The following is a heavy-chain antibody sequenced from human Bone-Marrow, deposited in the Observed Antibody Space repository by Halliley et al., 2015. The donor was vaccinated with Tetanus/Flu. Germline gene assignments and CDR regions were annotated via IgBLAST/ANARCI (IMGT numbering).Heavy chain of an antibody. CDR3: ASRRGILYPSEWQPPDS. V-gene: IGHV4-30-2*01. CDR1: GGSISSGSS. Sequence: TLSLTCTVSGGSISSGSSWSWTRQPPGKGLEWIGYIYDSGTTFYNPSLMSRVTILIDKSRNQFSLMLTSVTAADTAFYFCASRRGILYPSEWQPPDSWGQGTLVTVSS. J-gene: IGHJ5*01. CDR2: IYDSGTT. D-gene: IGHD2-8*01.